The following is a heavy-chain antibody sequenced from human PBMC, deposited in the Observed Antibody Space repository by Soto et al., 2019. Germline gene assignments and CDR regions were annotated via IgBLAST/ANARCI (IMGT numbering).Heavy chain of an antibody. CDR2: IIPILGIA. D-gene: IGHD2-15*01. V-gene: IGHV1-69*02. CDR3: ARHRLVDAFDI. CDR1: GGTFSSYT. J-gene: IGHJ3*02. Sequence: QVQLVQSGAEVKKPGSSVKVSCKASGGTFSSYTISWVRQAPGQGLEWMGRIIPILGIANYAQKFQGRVTITADKSTSTAYRELSSLRSEDTAVYYCARHRLVDAFDIWGQGTMVTVSS.